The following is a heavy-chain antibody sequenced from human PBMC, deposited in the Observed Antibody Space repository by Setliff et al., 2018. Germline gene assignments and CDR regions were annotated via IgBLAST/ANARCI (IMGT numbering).Heavy chain of an antibody. CDR2: IVPIYGPA. Sequence: SVKVSCKASGGSFRNSGSGWVGQAPGQGLEWIGGIVPIYGPAKYAQKFQGRVEITTDESTNTAYMELSSLTSDDTATYYCAKASVWVVDANCGSFDVWGQGTVVTVSS. CDR1: GGSFRNSG. J-gene: IGHJ3*01. CDR3: AKASVWVVDANCGSFDV. D-gene: IGHD2-15*01. V-gene: IGHV1-69*05.